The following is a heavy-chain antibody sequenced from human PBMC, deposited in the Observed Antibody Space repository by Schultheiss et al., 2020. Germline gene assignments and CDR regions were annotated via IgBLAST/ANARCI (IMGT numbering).Heavy chain of an antibody. CDR1: GFTFSSYG. V-gene: IGHV3-30*03. D-gene: IGHD6-13*01. Sequence: GGSLRLSCAASGFTFSSYGMHWVRQAPGKGLEWVAVISYDGSNKYYADSVKGRFTISRDNSKNTLYLQMNSLRAEDTAVYYCARDHSSSWPTDDYWGQGTLVTVSS. J-gene: IGHJ4*02. CDR3: ARDHSSSWPTDDY. CDR2: ISYDGSNK.